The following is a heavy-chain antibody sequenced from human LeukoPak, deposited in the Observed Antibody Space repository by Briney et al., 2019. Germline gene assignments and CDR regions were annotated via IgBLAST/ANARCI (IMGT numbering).Heavy chain of an antibody. CDR2: IQYDGSDK. J-gene: IGHJ1*01. Sequence: GGSLRLSCAASGFSFRRYGMHWVRQAPGKGMEWLSFIQYDGSDKYCAESVKGRLTISRDNYKNTLYLQMNSLRPEDTAVYYCAKWGVGSKYVLQHWGQGTLVIVSS. CDR1: GFSFRRYG. D-gene: IGHD3-16*01. V-gene: IGHV3-30*02. CDR3: AKWGVGSKYVLQH.